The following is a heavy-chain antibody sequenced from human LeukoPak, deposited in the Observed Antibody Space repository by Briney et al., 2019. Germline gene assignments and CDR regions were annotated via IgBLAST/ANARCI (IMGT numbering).Heavy chain of an antibody. Sequence: AGGSLRLSCAASGFTFSSYWMSWVRQAPGKGLEWVSGINWNGGSTGYADSVKGRFTISRDNAKNSLYLQMNTLRAEDTAFYYCVREDKGGVDYWGQGTMVTVSS. CDR2: INWNGGST. D-gene: IGHD3-16*01. J-gene: IGHJ4*02. CDR1: GFTFSSYW. V-gene: IGHV3-20*04. CDR3: VREDKGGVDY.